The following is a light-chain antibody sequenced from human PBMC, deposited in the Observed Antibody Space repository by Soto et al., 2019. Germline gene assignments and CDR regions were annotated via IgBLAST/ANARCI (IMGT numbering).Light chain of an antibody. J-gene: IGLJ1*01. Sequence: QSVLTQPASVSGSPGQSITISCTGTSSDVGSHKLVSWYQQYPGKPPKLIIFEAYKRPSGVSNRFSGSKSGSTASLTISGLQAEDEADYYCCSNAASSTYVFGSGTKVTVL. CDR3: CSNAASSTYV. V-gene: IGLV2-23*01. CDR1: SSDVGSHKL. CDR2: EAY.